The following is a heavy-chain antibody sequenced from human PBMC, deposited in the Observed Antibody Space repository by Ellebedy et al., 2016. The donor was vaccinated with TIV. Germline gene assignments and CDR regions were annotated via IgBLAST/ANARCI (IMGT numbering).Heavy chain of an antibody. J-gene: IGHJ4*02. V-gene: IGHV3-33*01. CDR2: IWYDGSNK. D-gene: IGHD3-3*02. CDR3: ARSDSIKGYFDY. Sequence: GESLKISXAASGFTFSSYGMHWVRQAPGKGLEWVAVIWYDGSNKYYADSVKGRFTISRDNSKNTLYLQMNSLRAEDTAVYYCARSDSIKGYFDYWGQGILVTVSP. CDR1: GFTFSSYG.